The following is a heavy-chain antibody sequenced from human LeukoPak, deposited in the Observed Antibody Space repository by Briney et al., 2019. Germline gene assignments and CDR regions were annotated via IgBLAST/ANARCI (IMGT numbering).Heavy chain of an antibody. Sequence: PGGSLRLSCAASGFSLSTFWMHWVRQAPGKGLVWVSRIDYDGSTTTYADSVKGRFTISRDNAKNTLYLQMNSLRAEDTAVYYCTHPGWFDPWGQGTLVTVSS. CDR2: IDYDGSTT. CDR1: GFSLSTFW. CDR3: THPGWFDP. V-gene: IGHV3-74*01. J-gene: IGHJ5*02.